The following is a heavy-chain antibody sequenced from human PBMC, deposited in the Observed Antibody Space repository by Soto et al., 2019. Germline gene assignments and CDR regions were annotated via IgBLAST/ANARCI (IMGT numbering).Heavy chain of an antibody. Sequence: SVKVSCKAYGGTISSYAISRVRQAPGQGLEWMGGIIPIFGTANYAQKFQGRVTITADESTSTAYMELSSLRSEDTAVYYCARAPFSYCGGDCYSGDAFDVWGQGTMVTVSS. CDR3: ARAPFSYCGGDCYSGDAFDV. CDR2: IIPIFGTA. CDR1: GGTISSYA. D-gene: IGHD2-21*02. J-gene: IGHJ3*01. V-gene: IGHV1-69*13.